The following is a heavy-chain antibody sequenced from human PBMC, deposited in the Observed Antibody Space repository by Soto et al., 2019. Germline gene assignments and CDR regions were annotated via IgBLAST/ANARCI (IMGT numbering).Heavy chain of an antibody. CDR3: ATVQFYMGSETDWFDP. Sequence: GASVKVSCKVSGYTLTELSMHWVRQAPGKGLEWMGGFDPEDGETIYAQKFQGRVTMTEDTSTDTAYMELSSLRSEDTAVYYCATVQFYMGSETDWFDPWGQGTLVTVSS. D-gene: IGHD3-10*01. CDR1: GYTLTELS. CDR2: FDPEDGET. V-gene: IGHV1-24*01. J-gene: IGHJ5*02.